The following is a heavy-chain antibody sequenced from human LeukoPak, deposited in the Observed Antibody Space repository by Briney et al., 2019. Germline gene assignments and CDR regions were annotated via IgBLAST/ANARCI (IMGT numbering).Heavy chain of an antibody. D-gene: IGHD4-17*01. J-gene: IGHJ3*02. Sequence: ASVKVSCKASGYTFTSYYMHWVRQAPGQGLEWMGIINPSGGSTSYAQKFQGRVTMTRDTSTSTVYVELSSLRSEDTAVYYCARVTVTRRDPFDIWGQGTMVTVSS. CDR3: ARVTVTRRDPFDI. CDR1: GYTFTSYY. CDR2: INPSGGST. V-gene: IGHV1-46*01.